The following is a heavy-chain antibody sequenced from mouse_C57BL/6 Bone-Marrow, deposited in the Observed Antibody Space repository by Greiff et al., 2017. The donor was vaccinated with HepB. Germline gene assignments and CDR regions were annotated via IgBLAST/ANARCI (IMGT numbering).Heavy chain of an antibody. D-gene: IGHD1-2*01. V-gene: IGHV1-55*01. CDR2: IYPGSGST. J-gene: IGHJ1*03. CDR3: AREGFNYDGPGYFDV. CDR1: GYTFTSYW. Sequence: VKLQEPGAELVKPGASVKMSCKASGYTFTSYWITWVKQRPGQGLEWIGDIYPGSGSTNYNEKFKSKATLTVDTSSSTAYMQLSSLTSEDSAVYYCAREGFNYDGPGYFDVGAQGPRSPSPQ.